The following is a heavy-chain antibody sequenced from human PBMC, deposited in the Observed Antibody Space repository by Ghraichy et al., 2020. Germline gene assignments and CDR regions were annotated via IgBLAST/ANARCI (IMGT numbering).Heavy chain of an antibody. V-gene: IGHV4-31*03. Sequence: SETLSLTCTVSGGSFSSGDSYWSWIRQHPGKGLEWIGYSYYSGTTYYNPSLQSRVTISVDTSKNQFSLKLSSVTAADTAVYYCARGARLIPAGIRWFDPWGQGTLVTVSS. CDR2: SYYSGTT. J-gene: IGHJ5*02. CDR3: ARGARLIPAGIRWFDP. CDR1: GGSFSSGDSY. D-gene: IGHD2-2*01.